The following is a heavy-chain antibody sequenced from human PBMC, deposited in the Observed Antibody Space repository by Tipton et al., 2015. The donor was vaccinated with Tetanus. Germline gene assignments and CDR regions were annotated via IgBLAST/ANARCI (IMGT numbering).Heavy chain of an antibody. CDR2: IFYTGST. V-gene: IGHV4-59*03. CDR1: GGSITSYY. J-gene: IGHJ4*02. D-gene: IGHD3-3*01. Sequence: TLSLTCSVSGGSITSYYWTWMRQSPGKGLEWIGYIFYTGSTNYNPSLKSRVTMSVDTSKNQLSLKLDSVTSADTAVYYCATESLVFRRLLDWGPGILVTVSS. CDR3: ATESLVFRRLLD.